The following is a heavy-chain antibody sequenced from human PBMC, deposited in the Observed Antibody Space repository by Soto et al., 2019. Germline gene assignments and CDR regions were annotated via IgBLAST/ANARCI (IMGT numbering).Heavy chain of an antibody. V-gene: IGHV3-33*01. D-gene: IGHD6-13*01. CDR1: GFTFSTQG. J-gene: IGHJ4*02. CDR3: ARDVFGIAEDGIDY. CDR2: IRYDGSNE. Sequence: PGGSLRLSCEASGFTFSTQGMHWVRQGPGKGLERVAVIRYDGSNEYYVDSVKGRFTISRDNFKSTLYLQMNSLRTEDTAVYYCARDVFGIAEDGIDYWGQGTLVTVSS.